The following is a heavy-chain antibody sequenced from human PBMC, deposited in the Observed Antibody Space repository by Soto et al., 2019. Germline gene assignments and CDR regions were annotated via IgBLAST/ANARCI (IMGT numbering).Heavy chain of an antibody. CDR2: INIKNGNT. CDR1: GYTLTDYV. Sequence: ASVKVSCKASGYTLTDYVISWVRQAPGQGLEWMGWINIKNGNTNYAQKFQGRVTMTTDTYTNTAHMELRSLISDDTAVYYCAREWCSRTSFYGVDYWGQGTPVTVSS. D-gene: IGHD2-2*01. V-gene: IGHV1-18*01. J-gene: IGHJ4*02. CDR3: AREWCSRTSFYGVDY.